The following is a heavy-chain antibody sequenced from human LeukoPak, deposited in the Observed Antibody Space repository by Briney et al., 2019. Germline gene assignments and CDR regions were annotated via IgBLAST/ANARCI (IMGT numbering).Heavy chain of an antibody. J-gene: IGHJ6*02. Sequence: SVKVSYKASGGTFSSYAISWVRQAPGQGLEWMGRIIPILGIANYAQKFQGRVTITADKSTSTAYMELSSLRSEDTAVYYCARVGVSYYYDSSGYYSSDYYYYGMDVWGQGTTVTVSS. V-gene: IGHV1-69*04. CDR2: IIPILGIA. CDR3: ARVGVSYYYDSSGYYSSDYYYYGMDV. CDR1: GGTFSSYA. D-gene: IGHD3-22*01.